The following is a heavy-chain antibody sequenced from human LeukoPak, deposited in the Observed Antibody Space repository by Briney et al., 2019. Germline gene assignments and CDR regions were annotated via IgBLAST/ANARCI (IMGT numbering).Heavy chain of an antibody. Sequence: ASVKVSCKASGYTFTSYDINWVRQATGQGLEWMGWMNPNSGNTGYAQKFQGRVTMSRNTSISTAYMELSSLRSEDTAVYYCARGTGITMVRGVYYFDYWGQGTLVTVSS. CDR1: GYTFTSYD. D-gene: IGHD3-10*01. CDR2: MNPNSGNT. V-gene: IGHV1-8*01. CDR3: ARGTGITMVRGVYYFDY. J-gene: IGHJ4*02.